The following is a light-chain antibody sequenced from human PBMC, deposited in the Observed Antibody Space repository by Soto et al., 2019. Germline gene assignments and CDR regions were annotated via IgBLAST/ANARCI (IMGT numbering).Light chain of an antibody. J-gene: IGKJ1*01. Sequence: DIQMTQSPSSLSASVEDRVTVTCRASQSIDTYLNWYQQRPGQAPKLLIYVASTLQSGVPSRSSGSASGIHFTLTISSLQPEDFATYYCQQNQDIPPTFGQGTRVERK. CDR3: QQNQDIPPT. V-gene: IGKV1-39*01. CDR2: VAS. CDR1: QSIDTY.